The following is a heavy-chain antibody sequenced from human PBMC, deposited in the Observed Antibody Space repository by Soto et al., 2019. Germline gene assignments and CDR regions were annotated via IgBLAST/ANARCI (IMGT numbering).Heavy chain of an antibody. V-gene: IGHV1-46*01. J-gene: IGHJ4*02. CDR2: INPNGGST. D-gene: IGHD3-3*01. Sequence: ASVKVSCKASGYTFSSYYIHWVRQAPGQGLEWIGIINPNGGSTNYAQNFKGRLTVTRDTSTATVYMDLSALTSDDTAVYYCARVVKVFGVVIFDYWGQGTLVTVSS. CDR3: ARVVKVFGVVIFDY. CDR1: GYTFSSYY.